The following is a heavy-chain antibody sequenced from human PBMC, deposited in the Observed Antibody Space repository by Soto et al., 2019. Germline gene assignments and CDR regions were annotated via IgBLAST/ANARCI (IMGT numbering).Heavy chain of an antibody. D-gene: IGHD6-19*01. V-gene: IGHV1-8*01. Sequence: ASVKVSCKASGYTFTSYDINWVRQATGQGLEWMGWMNPNSGNTGHAQKFQGRVTMTRNTSISTAYMELSSLRSEDTAVYYCAFSSRGSGWYSYYYYYGMDVWGQGTTVTVSS. CDR3: AFSSRGSGWYSYYYYYGMDV. CDR1: GYTFTSYD. CDR2: MNPNSGNT. J-gene: IGHJ6*02.